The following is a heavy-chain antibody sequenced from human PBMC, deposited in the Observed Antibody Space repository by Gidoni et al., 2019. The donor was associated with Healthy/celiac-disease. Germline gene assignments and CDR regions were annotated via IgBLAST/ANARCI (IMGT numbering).Heavy chain of an antibody. CDR2: INHSGHT. CDR1: GGSFSGYY. V-gene: IGHV4-34*01. CDR3: ARGHYYDSSDLNWFDP. D-gene: IGHD3-22*01. Sequence: QVQLQQWGAGLLKPSETLSLTCAAYGGSFSGYYCSWIRQPPGKGLEWIGEINHSGHTNYNPSLKSRVTISVDTSKNQFSLKLSSVTAADTAVYYCARGHYYDSSDLNWFDPWGQGTLVTVSS. J-gene: IGHJ5*02.